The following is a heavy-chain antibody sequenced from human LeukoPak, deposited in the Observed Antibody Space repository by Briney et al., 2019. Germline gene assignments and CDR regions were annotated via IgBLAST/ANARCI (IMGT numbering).Heavy chain of an antibody. J-gene: IGHJ6*02. CDR2: FIPILGIA. V-gene: IGHV1-69*04. D-gene: IGHD2-2*02. CDR1: GGSFSRNA. CDR3: ARIQAVGVPVAIDAYYSYGMDV. Sequence: SVKVSCKASGGSFSRNANSWVRQAPGQGLEWMGRFIPILGIATYAQKFQGRVTITADRSTSTAYMELSSLRSEDTAVYYCARIQAVGVPVAIDAYYSYGMDVWGQGTAVTVSS.